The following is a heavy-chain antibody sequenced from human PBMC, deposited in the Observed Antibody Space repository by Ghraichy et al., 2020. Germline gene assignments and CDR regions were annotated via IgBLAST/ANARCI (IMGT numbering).Heavy chain of an antibody. J-gene: IGHJ4*02. Sequence: GESLNISCAASGFTFSSYWMSWVRQAPGKGLEWVANIKQDGSEKYYVDSVKGRFTISRDNAKNSLYLQMNSLRAEDTAVYYCARRGGGTYYDFWSGYYLFDYWGQGTLVTVSS. V-gene: IGHV3-7*03. D-gene: IGHD3-3*01. CDR2: IKQDGSEK. CDR3: ARRGGGTYYDFWSGYYLFDY. CDR1: GFTFSSYW.